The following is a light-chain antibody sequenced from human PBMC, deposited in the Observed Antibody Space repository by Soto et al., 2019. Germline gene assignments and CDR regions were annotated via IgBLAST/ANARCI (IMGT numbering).Light chain of an antibody. CDR1: SSDVGGYSY. CDR3: ASYTTSSTYV. V-gene: IGLV2-14*01. CDR2: DVS. J-gene: IGLJ1*01. Sequence: QSALTQPASVSGSHGHSIAISCTGTSSDVGGYSYVSWYQQQPGKAPKLVISDVSNRPSGVSDRFSGSKSGNTASLTISGLQTEDEADYYCASYTTSSTYVFGTGTKVTVL.